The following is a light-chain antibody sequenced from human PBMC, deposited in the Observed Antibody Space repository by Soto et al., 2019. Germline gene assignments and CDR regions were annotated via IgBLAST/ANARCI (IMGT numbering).Light chain of an antibody. CDR2: GAS. Sequence: EMVLTQSPGTLSLSPGERATLSCRASQSVSNSYLAWYQQKPGQAPRLLIYGASSRATGIPDRFSGSGSGTDFTLTISSLQPEDFAVYYCQQDYNLPITFGQGTRLEIK. J-gene: IGKJ5*01. CDR1: QSVSNSY. V-gene: IGKV3-20*01. CDR3: QQDYNLPIT.